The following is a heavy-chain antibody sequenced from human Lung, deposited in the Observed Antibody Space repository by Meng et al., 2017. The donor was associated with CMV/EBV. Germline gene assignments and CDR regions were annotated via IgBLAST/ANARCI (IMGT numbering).Heavy chain of an antibody. CDR3: ARGYCSGGSCPVFDP. CDR1: GYTFTSYY. D-gene: IGHD2-15*01. V-gene: IGHV1-8*01. CDR2: MNPNSGNT. Sequence: VRQPGALEHGSYKAHGYTFTSYYIKWVRQATGQGLEWMGWMNPNSGNTGYAQKFQGRVTMTRNTSISTAYMELSSLRSEDTAVYYCARGYCSGGSCPVFDPWGQGTLVTVSS. J-gene: IGHJ5*02.